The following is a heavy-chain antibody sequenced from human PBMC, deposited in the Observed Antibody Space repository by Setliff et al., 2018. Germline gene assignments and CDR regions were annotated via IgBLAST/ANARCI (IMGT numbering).Heavy chain of an antibody. Sequence: ASVKVSCKASGYTFTSYYMHWVRQAPGQGLEWMGMVNPGGGSSTSTQRFQGRVTTTRDTSTNTAYMELNSLTSNDTAVYYCARAGLAAAGRKGVFDHWGQGTLVTVSS. D-gene: IGHD6-13*01. J-gene: IGHJ4*02. CDR2: VNPGGGSS. CDR3: ARAGLAAAGRKGVFDH. CDR1: GYTFTSYY. V-gene: IGHV1-46*01.